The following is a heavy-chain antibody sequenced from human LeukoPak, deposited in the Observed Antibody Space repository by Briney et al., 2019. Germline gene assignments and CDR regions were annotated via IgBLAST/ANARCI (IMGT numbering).Heavy chain of an antibody. CDR1: GYPFTSYN. CDR3: ARGLPKAVFGMVIED. V-gene: IGHV1-8*01. J-gene: IGHJ1*01. CDR2: MSTNSGNT. D-gene: IGHD3-3*01. Sequence: GASVNVSCKASGYPFTSYNVNWVRQATGQGLEWMGWMSTNSGNTGYSQNFQGRVTMTRDTSISTAYMELSSLMSEDTAVYYCARGLPKAVFGMVIEDWGQGTLVTVSS.